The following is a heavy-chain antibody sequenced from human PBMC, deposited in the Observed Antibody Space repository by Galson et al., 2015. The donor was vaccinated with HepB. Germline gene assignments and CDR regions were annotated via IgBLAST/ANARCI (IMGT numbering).Heavy chain of an antibody. CDR1: GGTFSSYS. CDR3: AATGVVGADFHC. Sequence: SVKVSCKASGGTFSSYSFIWVRQARGQGLEYVGGIIPVFGRINYAQRFQDRVTMIADKSTSTVYMELTSLRFDDTAVYYCAATGVVGADFHCWGQGTLVAV. J-gene: IGHJ4*02. V-gene: IGHV1-69*06. D-gene: IGHD7-27*01. CDR2: IIPVFGRI.